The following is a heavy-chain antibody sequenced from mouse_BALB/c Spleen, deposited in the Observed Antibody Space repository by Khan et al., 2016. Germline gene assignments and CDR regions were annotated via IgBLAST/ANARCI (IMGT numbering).Heavy chain of an antibody. J-gene: IGHJ3*01. CDR3: ASRRYDVGFAY. V-gene: IGHV1S29*02. CDR2: IYPYNGGT. Sequence: IQLVQSGPELVKPGASVKISCKASGYTFTDYNMHWVKQSHGKSLEWIGYIYPYNGGTGYNQKFKSKATLTVDNSSSTAYMELRSLTSEDSAVSYCASRRYDVGFAYWGQGTLVTVSA. D-gene: IGHD2-14*01. CDR1: GYTFTDYN.